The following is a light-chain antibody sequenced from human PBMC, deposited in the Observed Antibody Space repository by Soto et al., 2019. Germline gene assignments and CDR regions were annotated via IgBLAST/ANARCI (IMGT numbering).Light chain of an antibody. Sequence: QSVLTQPPSVSGSPGQSVTISCTGTTSDVGSYKRVSWYHQPPGTAPKLIIYAVSNLPSGVPDRFSGSKSGNTASLTISGLQSEDEGDYDCSSYTSRSTYVFGTGTKLTVL. V-gene: IGLV2-18*02. J-gene: IGLJ1*01. CDR1: TSDVGSYKR. CDR2: AVS. CDR3: SSYTSRSTYV.